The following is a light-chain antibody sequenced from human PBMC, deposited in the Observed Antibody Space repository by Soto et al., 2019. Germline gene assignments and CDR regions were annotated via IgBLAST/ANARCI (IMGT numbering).Light chain of an antibody. CDR2: GTS. CDR3: QQYGGSPIT. Sequence: EVVLTQSPGALSLSPGERATLSCRASQSVTNYLAWYRQSPGQAPRLLIHGTSNRATGIPDRFSGSGSGTDFTLTISRLEPEDFAVYYCQQYGGSPITFGQGTRLEIK. CDR1: QSVTNY. J-gene: IGKJ5*01. V-gene: IGKV3-20*01.